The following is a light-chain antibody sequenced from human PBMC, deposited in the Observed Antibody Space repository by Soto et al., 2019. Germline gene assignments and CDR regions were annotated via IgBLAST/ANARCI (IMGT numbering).Light chain of an antibody. CDR2: SAS. CDR3: QQLNSYPALT. J-gene: IGKJ4*01. CDR1: QGISSD. V-gene: IGKV1-9*01. Sequence: DIQLTQSPSFLSASVEDRVTITCRASQGISSDLAWYQQKPGKAPKLLIYSASTLQSGVPSRFSGSGSGTDFTLTISSLQPEDFATYYCQQLNSYPALTFGGGTKVEIK.